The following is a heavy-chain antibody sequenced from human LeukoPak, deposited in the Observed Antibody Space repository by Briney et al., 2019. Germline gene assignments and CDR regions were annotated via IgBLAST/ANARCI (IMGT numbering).Heavy chain of an antibody. V-gene: IGHV3-7*03. D-gene: IGHD6-13*01. Sequence: GGSLRLSCAASGFTFSNLWMSWVRQAPGKGLKWVANIKQDGSEKYYVDSVKGRFTISRDNAQNSLYLQMNSLRAEDTAIYYCATSTAAAGTDWGQGALVTVSS. CDR2: IKQDGSEK. J-gene: IGHJ4*02. CDR3: ATSTAAAGTD. CDR1: GFTFSNLW.